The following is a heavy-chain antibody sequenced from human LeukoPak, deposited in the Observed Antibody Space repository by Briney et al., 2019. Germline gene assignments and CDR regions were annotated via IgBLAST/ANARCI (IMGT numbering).Heavy chain of an antibody. CDR2: TSGSGVNS. CDR1: GFTLRSYD. Sequence: GGSLRLSCAASGFTLRSYDMSWVRQAPGKGLEWVAATSGSGVNSYYADSVRGRFTISRDNSQNTLYPQMDSLRAEDTALYYCAKEYSGYDFDYWGQGTLVTVSS. V-gene: IGHV3-23*01. CDR3: AKEYSGYDFDY. J-gene: IGHJ4*02. D-gene: IGHD5-12*01.